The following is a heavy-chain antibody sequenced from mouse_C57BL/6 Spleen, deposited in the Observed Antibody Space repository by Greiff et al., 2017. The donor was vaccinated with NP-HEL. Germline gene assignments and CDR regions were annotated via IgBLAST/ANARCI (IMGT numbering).Heavy chain of an antibody. V-gene: IGHV5-17*01. CDR1: GFTFSDYG. J-gene: IGHJ4*01. CDR2: ISSGSSTI. CDR3: ARRVYGNYEAMDY. D-gene: IGHD2-1*01. Sequence: DVKLVESGGGLVKPGGSLKLSCAASGFTFSDYGMHWVRQAPEKGLEWVAYISSGSSTIYYADTVKGRFTISRDNAKNTLFLQMTSLRSEDTAMYYCARRVYGNYEAMDYWGQGTSVTVSS.